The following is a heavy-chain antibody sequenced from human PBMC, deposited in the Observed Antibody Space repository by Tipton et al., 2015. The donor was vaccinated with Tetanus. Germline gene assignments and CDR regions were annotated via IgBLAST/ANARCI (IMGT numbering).Heavy chain of an antibody. V-gene: IGHV3-30*03. CDR2: ISGDGTNT. J-gene: IGHJ6*02. CDR1: GFTFNDHG. CDR3: ARRSLTNYGLDV. Sequence: RSLRLSCAASGFTFNDHGMHWVRQTPVKGLEWVAIISGDGTNTNYADSVRGRFTISRDNSKNTVYLQMNSLRAEDTAVYFCARRSLTNYGLDVWGQGTPVTVSS. D-gene: IGHD1-1*01.